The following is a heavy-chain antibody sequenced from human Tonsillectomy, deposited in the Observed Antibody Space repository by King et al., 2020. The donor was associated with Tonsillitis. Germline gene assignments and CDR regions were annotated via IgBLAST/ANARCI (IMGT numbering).Heavy chain of an antibody. V-gene: IGHV4-4*02. Sequence: VQLQESGPGLVKPSGTLSLTCGVSGGSISSSNWWSWVRQPPGKGLEWIGEIYHSGSTNYNPSLKSRVTITVDKSKNQFSLNLSSVTASDTAVYYCARGEYDTLGGMDVWGQGTTVTVSS. CDR2: IYHSGST. CDR1: GGSISSSNW. J-gene: IGHJ6*02. D-gene: IGHD3-9*01. CDR3: ARGEYDTLGGMDV.